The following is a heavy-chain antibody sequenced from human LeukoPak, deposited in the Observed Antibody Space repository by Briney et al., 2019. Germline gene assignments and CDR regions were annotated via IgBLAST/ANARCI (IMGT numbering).Heavy chain of an antibody. D-gene: IGHD3-22*01. CDR1: GYTLTELS. CDR2: FDPEDGET. Sequence: GASVKVSCKVSGYTLTELSMHWVRQAPGKGLEWMGGFDPEDGETIYAQKFQGRVTMTEDTSTDTAYMELSSLRSEDTAVYYCATGALGYYYDSSGYYYWGQGTLVTVSS. V-gene: IGHV1-24*01. J-gene: IGHJ4*02. CDR3: ATGALGYYYDSSGYYY.